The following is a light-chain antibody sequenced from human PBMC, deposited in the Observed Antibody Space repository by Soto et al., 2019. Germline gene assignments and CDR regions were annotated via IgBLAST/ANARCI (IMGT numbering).Light chain of an antibody. CDR2: ATS. V-gene: IGKV1-17*01. Sequence: DLQMTQSPFSLSASVGDIVTIACRASQGIRNYLGWFQQKPGEAPKRLIHATSSLEGGVPSRFSGSGSGTEFTLTISSLQPEDFATYYCLQHNSYPYTFGLGTKLEIK. CDR1: QGIRNY. J-gene: IGKJ2*01. CDR3: LQHNSYPYT.